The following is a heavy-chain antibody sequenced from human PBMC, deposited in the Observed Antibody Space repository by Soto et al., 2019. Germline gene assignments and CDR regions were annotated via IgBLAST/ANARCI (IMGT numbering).Heavy chain of an antibody. D-gene: IGHD2-15*01. Sequence: PGGSLRLSCAASGFTFSSYAMSWVRQAPGKGLEWVSAISGSGGSTYYADSVKGRFTISRDNSKNTLYLQMNSLRAEDTAVYYCAKDLSCSGGSCYSLYAFDIWGQGTMVTVSS. V-gene: IGHV3-23*01. CDR3: AKDLSCSGGSCYSLYAFDI. J-gene: IGHJ3*02. CDR1: GFTFSSYA. CDR2: ISGSGGST.